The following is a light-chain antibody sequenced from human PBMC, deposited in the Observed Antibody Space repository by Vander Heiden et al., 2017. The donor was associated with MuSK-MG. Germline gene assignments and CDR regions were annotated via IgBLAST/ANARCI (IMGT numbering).Light chain of an antibody. V-gene: IGLV3-1*01. Sequence: SYELTQPPSVSVSPGQTASISCSGNRLGDKYASWYQQKPGQSPILIIYQDTKRPSGIPERFSGSNSGNTATLTLSGAKAIDEADYYCQAWDSYNWVFGGGTKLTVL. CDR1: RLGDKY. J-gene: IGLJ3*02. CDR3: QAWDSYNWV. CDR2: QDT.